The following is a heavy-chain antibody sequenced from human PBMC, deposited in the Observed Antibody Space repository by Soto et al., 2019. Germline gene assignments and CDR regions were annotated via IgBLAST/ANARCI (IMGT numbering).Heavy chain of an antibody. D-gene: IGHD4-4*01. CDR1: GGSISSGGYY. CDR2: IYYSGST. CDR3: ATIYYTVTKYFDY. J-gene: IGHJ4*02. V-gene: IGHV4-31*03. Sequence: PSETLSLTCTVSGGSISSGGYYWSWIRQHPGKGLEWIGYIYYSGSTYYNPSLKSRVTISVDTSKNQFSLKLSSVTAADTAVYYCATIYYTVTKYFDYWGQGTLVTVSS.